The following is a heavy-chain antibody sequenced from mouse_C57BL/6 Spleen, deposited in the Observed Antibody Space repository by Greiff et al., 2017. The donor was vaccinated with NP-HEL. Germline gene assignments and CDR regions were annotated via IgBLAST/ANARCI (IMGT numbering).Heavy chain of an antibody. J-gene: IGHJ1*03. CDR2: IHPNSGST. D-gene: IGHD1-1*01. CDR3: ARGPTVVASRYFDV. CDR1: GYTFTSYW. V-gene: IGHV1-64*01. Sequence: QVQLQQPGAELVKPGASVKLSCKASGYTFTSYWMHWVKQRPGQGLEWIGMIHPNSGSTNYNEKFKSKATLTVDKSSSTAYMQLSSLTSEDSAVYYCARGPTVVASRYFDVWGTGTTVTVSS.